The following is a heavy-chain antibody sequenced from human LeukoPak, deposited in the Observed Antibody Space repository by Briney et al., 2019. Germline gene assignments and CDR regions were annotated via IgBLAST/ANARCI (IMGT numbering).Heavy chain of an antibody. V-gene: IGHV3-53*01. Sequence: GGSLRLSCAASGFTVSTNYMSWVRQAPGKRLEWVSLIYSGGNTYYADSVKGRFTISRDISKNTLYLQMDSLSAEDTAVYYCARDRVNWNDVGGLFDYWGQGTLVTVSS. CDR2: IYSGGNT. CDR1: GFTVSTNY. J-gene: IGHJ4*02. D-gene: IGHD1-1*01. CDR3: ARDRVNWNDVGGLFDY.